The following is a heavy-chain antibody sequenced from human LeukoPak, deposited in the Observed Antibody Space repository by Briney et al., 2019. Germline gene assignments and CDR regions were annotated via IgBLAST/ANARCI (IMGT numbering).Heavy chain of an antibody. D-gene: IGHD3-22*01. Sequence: GGSLRLSCAASGFTFSSFWMSWVRQAPGKGLEWVANMNENESKKYYVDSVKGRFTISRDNAKNSLYLQMSSLRVEDSAVYYCVRDAYDSSGYSPFDYWGQGTLVTVSS. CDR3: VRDAYDSSGYSPFDY. V-gene: IGHV3-7*01. CDR1: GFTFSSFW. CDR2: MNENESKK. J-gene: IGHJ4*02.